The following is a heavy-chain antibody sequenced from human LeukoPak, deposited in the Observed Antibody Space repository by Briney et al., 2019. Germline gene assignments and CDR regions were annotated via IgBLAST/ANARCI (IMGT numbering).Heavy chain of an antibody. J-gene: IGHJ4*02. Sequence: GGSLRLSCVASGLPIADFAMHWVRQAPGSGLEWVSEISGDGDKTYHADSVKGRFAVSRDNSKNTLYLQMNSLRADDAAIYYCAKAVATVTTSPFDYWGQGTLVTVSS. CDR3: AKAVATVTTSPFDY. V-gene: IGHV3-23*01. CDR1: GLPIADFA. D-gene: IGHD4-11*01. CDR2: ISGDGDKT.